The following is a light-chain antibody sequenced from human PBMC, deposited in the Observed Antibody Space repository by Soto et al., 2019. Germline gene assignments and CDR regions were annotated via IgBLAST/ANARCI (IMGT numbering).Light chain of an antibody. Sequence: DIPMTPSPSSLSASVGDRVTITFPASQGIGNYLAWYQQKPGKVPKLLIYAASSLQSGVPSRFSGSGSGTDFTLTISSLQPEDFATYYCQQSYSTPPTFGQGTKVDIK. V-gene: IGKV1-39*01. CDR1: QGIGNY. CDR3: QQSYSTPPT. J-gene: IGKJ1*01. CDR2: AAS.